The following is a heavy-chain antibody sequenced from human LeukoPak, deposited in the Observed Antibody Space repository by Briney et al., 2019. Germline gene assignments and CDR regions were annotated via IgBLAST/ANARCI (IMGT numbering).Heavy chain of an antibody. CDR2: FDPEDGET. J-gene: IGHJ6*03. Sequence: ASVKVSCKVSGYTLTELSMHWVRQAPGKGLEWMGGFDPEDGETIYAQKFQGRVTITADESTSTAYMELSSLRSEDTAVYYCARCGAGPSFGVVIYYYYYMDVWGKGTTVTVSS. CDR3: ARCGAGPSFGVVIYYYYYMDV. D-gene: IGHD3-3*01. V-gene: IGHV1-24*01. CDR1: GYTLTELS.